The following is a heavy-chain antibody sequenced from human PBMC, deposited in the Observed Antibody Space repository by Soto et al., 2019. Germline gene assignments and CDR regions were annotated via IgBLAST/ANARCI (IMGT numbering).Heavy chain of an antibody. D-gene: IGHD6-25*01. Sequence: QVQLQESGPGLVKPSQTLSLTCSVSGGSISRDSYYWTWIRQHPGKGLEWIGYIYYTGITHYSPSLRTRVTISVDTSNSQFSLTLNSVTAADTAVYYCATGTSSGFESWGQGTLVTVSS. V-gene: IGHV4-31*03. CDR1: GGSISRDSYY. J-gene: IGHJ4*02. CDR2: IYYTGIT. CDR3: ATGTSSGFES.